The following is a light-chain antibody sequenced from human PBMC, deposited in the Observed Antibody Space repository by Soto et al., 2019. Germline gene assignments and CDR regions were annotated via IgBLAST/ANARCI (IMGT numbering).Light chain of an antibody. CDR3: QQFSSYPLT. Sequence: EIVLTQSPGTLSLSPGERATLSCRASQSVSSYLAWYQQKPGQAPRLLIYGASTRATGIPDRFSGGGSGTDFTLTISRLEPEDFAVYYCQQFSSYPLTFGGGTKVDI. V-gene: IGKV3-20*01. CDR2: GAS. J-gene: IGKJ4*01. CDR1: QSVSSY.